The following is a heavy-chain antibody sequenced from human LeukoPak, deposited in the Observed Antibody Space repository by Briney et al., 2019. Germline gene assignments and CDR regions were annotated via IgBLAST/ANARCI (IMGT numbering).Heavy chain of an antibody. CDR3: ARSEDTYYYDSSGYPFVFDY. J-gene: IGHJ4*02. D-gene: IGHD3-22*01. CDR2: FDPEDGET. V-gene: IGHV1-24*01. Sequence: ASVRVSCKVSGYTLTELSMHWVRQAPGKGLEWMGGFDPEDGETIYAQKLQGRVTMTEDTSTDTAYMELSSLRSEDTAVYYCARSEDTYYYDSSGYPFVFDYWGQGTLVTVSS. CDR1: GYTLTELS.